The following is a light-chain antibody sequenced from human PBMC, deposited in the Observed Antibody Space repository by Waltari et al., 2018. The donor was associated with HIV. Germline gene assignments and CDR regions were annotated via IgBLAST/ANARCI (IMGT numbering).Light chain of an antibody. CDR1: QRFSRSY. CDR2: DAS. J-gene: IGKJ2*01. CDR3: QQYGTLYT. Sequence: ETVLTPSPGTLSLSPGERATLSCRASQRFSRSYLAWYQQKPGQAPRLLIYDASSLATGMPYKFCGSGSVTDFTLTSSRLVPEYSAVYYCQQYGTLYTFGQVTKLEIK. V-gene: IGKV3-20*01.